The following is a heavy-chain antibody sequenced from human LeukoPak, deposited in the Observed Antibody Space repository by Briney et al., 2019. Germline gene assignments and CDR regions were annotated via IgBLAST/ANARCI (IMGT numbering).Heavy chain of an antibody. Sequence: GGSLRLSCEASGLTFSESWMHWVRQIPGKGLVWLSRMYGDMREISYADSVKGRFTISRDNAKNTVYLQPNSLRGEDTAVYYCARDLGLRGSTWGQGTLVTVSS. V-gene: IGHV3-74*01. CDR2: MYGDMREI. J-gene: IGHJ5*02. CDR1: GLTFSESW. CDR3: ARDLGLRGST. D-gene: IGHD5-12*01.